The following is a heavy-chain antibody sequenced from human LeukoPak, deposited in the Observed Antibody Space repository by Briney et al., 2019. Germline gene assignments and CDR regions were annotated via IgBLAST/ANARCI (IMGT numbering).Heavy chain of an antibody. CDR3: ARDYYYDSSGYYYGDAFDI. Sequence: GGSLRLSCAASGFTFSSYAMSWARQAPGKGLEWVSGISSSGSGGNTYYADFVKGRFTISRDNSKNTLYLQMNSLRAEDTAVYYCARDYYYDSSGYYYGDAFDIWGQGTMVTVSS. D-gene: IGHD3-22*01. CDR2: ISSSGSGGNT. V-gene: IGHV3-23*01. CDR1: GFTFSSYA. J-gene: IGHJ3*02.